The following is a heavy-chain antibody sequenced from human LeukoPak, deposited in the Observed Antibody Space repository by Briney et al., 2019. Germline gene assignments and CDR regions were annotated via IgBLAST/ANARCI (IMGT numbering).Heavy chain of an antibody. Sequence: GGPLRLSCAVSGFNFDDYAMHWVRQAPERGLEWVSGINWKTGNGIYADSVKGRFTISRDNAKNSLYLQMSSLRAEDTALYYCTRRAARWQFDLWGRGTLLTVSS. J-gene: IGHJ2*01. V-gene: IGHV3-9*01. CDR3: TRRAARWQFDL. CDR2: INWKTGNG. CDR1: GFNFDDYA. D-gene: IGHD5-24*01.